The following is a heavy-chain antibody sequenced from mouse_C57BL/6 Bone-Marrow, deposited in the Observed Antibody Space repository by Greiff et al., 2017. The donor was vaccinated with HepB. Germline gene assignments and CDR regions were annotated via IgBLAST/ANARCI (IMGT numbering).Heavy chain of an antibody. D-gene: IGHD1-1*01. CDR3: TRPDYYGSSWYFDV. CDR1: GYTFTSYW. J-gene: IGHJ1*03. Sequence: VQLKESGTVLARPGASVKMSCKTSGYTFTSYWMHWVKQRPGQGLEWIGAIYPGNSDTSYNQKFKGKAYMELSSLTNEDSAVYYCTRPDYYGSSWYFDVWGTGTTVTVSS. V-gene: IGHV1-5*01. CDR2: IYPGNSDT.